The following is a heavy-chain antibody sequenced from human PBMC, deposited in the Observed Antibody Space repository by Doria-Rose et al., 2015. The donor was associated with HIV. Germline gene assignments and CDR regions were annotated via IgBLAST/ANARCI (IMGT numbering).Heavy chain of an antibody. V-gene: IGHV3-21*01. J-gene: IGHJ4*02. D-gene: IGHD3-10*01. CDR3: ATGVTLDY. CDR2: ISSTSAEI. Sequence: VQLVQSGGGLVRPGGSLRLSCATSGFTFSSHRINWVRQAPGQGLEWVSSISSTSAEIDYVDSVRGRFTITIDNARISLYLQMDSLRAEDTAIYYCATGVTLDYWGQGTLVTVSS. CDR1: GFTFSSHR.